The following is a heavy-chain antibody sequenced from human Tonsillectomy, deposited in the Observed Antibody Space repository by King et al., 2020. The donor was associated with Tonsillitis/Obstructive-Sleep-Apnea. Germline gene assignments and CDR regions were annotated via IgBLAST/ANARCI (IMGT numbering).Heavy chain of an antibody. CDR2: XNHSGRT. V-gene: IGHV4-34*01. CDR1: GGSFSDYH. D-gene: IGHD4-17*01. J-gene: IGHJ4*02. CDR3: ARGYGDYGVFDY. Sequence: QVQXQQWGAGLLKPLETLSLTCAVYGGSFSDYHWSWIRQPPGKGLEWIGEXNHSGRTNYNPSLKSRVSISVDTSKKQFFLKLTSVTAADTAVYYCARGYGDYGVFDYWGQGALVTVSS.